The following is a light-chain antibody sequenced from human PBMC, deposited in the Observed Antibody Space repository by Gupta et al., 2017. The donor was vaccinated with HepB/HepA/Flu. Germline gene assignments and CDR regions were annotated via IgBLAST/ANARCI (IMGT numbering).Light chain of an antibody. CDR2: DVS. V-gene: IGLV2-14*01. CDR3: SSFTSSNTVI. CDR1: SSDVGGYNY. J-gene: IGLJ2*01. Sequence: QSALTQPASVSGSPGQSITISCTGTSSDVGGYNYVSWYQQHPGKVPKVMIYDVSKRPSGIPNRFSGSKSGNTASLTISGLQAEDEADYYCSSFTSSNTVIFGGGTKLTVL.